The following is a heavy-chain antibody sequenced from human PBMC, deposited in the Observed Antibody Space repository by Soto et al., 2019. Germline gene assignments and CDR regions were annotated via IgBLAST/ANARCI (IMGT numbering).Heavy chain of an antibody. D-gene: IGHD3-22*01. CDR1: GGSISSYY. V-gene: IGHV4-59*01. J-gene: IGHJ3*02. CDR2: IDYSGST. CDR3: ACGLISGYYLYDAFDI. Sequence: SETLSLSCTVSGGSISSYYWGWIRQRPGKGLEWIGDIDYSGSTKYNRSLKGRVTISVDTSKNHFTLKLSSVTAADTAVYYCACGLISGYYLYDAFDIWTQGTMVTGS.